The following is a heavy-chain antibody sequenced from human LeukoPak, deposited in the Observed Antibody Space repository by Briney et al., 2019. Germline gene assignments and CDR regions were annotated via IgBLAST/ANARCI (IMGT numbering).Heavy chain of an antibody. CDR2: IYYSGST. Sequence: SETLSLTCTVSGGSISSSSYYWGWIRQPPGKGLEWIGSIYYSGSTYYNPSLKSRVTISVDTSKNQFSLKLSSVTAADTAVYYCATYYYGSGAKNHWGQGTLVTVSS. J-gene: IGHJ4*02. CDR1: GGSISSSSYY. D-gene: IGHD3-10*01. CDR3: ATYYYGSGAKNH. V-gene: IGHV4-39*07.